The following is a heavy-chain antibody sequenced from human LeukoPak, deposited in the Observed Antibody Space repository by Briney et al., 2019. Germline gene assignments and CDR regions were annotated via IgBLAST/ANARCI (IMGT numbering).Heavy chain of an antibody. Sequence: SQTLSLTCTVSGGSISSGGYYWSWIRQHPGKGLEWIGYIYYSGSTYYNPSLKSRVTISVDTSKNQFSLKLSSVTAADTAVYYCARAIFDSSGYYYHFDYWGQGTLVTVSS. J-gene: IGHJ4*02. D-gene: IGHD3-22*01. V-gene: IGHV4-31*03. CDR1: GGSISSGGYY. CDR3: ARAIFDSSGYYYHFDY. CDR2: IYYSGST.